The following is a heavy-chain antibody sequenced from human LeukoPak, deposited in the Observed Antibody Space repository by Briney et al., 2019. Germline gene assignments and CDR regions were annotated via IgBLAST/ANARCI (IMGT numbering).Heavy chain of an antibody. J-gene: IGHJ4*02. Sequence: GGSLRLSCASSGFIFRNYAMSWVRQAPGKGLVWVSHITSDGRTTRYADSVKGRFTISRDNAKNTLYLQMNSLRAEDTAVYYCARDWSGSLDFWGQGTLVTVSS. D-gene: IGHD1-26*01. CDR1: GFIFRNYA. V-gene: IGHV3-74*01. CDR2: ITSDGRTT. CDR3: ARDWSGSLDF.